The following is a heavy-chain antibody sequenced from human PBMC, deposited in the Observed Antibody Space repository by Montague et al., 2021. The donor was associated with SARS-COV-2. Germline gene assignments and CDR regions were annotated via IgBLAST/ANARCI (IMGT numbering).Heavy chain of an antibody. J-gene: IGHJ3*02. V-gene: IGHV4-30-2*04. CDR2: HSGTT. CDR3: VREKAGGVRNVFDI. Sequence: HSGTTYYNPSLQSRLTMSIDTSTNQFSLRLTYVTAADTAVFFCVREKAGGVRNVFDIWGQGTTVTVSS. D-gene: IGHD3-10*01.